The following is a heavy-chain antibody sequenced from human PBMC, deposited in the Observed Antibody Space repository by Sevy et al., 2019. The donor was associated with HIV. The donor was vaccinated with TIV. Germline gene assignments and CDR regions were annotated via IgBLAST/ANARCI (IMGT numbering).Heavy chain of an antibody. CDR1: GDSISGYY. D-gene: IGHD6-6*01. J-gene: IGHJ4*02. CDR3: ARVRGSIAARPAFDY. V-gene: IGHV4-59*01. Sequence: SETLSLTCTVSGDSISGYYWSWIRQPPGKGLEWIGYFYYSASTNYNPSLKSRVTISVDTTKNQVSLKVRSLTAADTAVYYCARVRGSIAARPAFDYWGQGTLVTVSS. CDR2: FYYSAST.